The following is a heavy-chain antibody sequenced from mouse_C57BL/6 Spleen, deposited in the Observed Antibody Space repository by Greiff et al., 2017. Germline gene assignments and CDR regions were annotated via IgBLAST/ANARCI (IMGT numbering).Heavy chain of an antibody. D-gene: IGHD1-1*01. CDR1: GFTFSSYA. J-gene: IGHJ4*01. V-gene: IGHV5-9-1*02. CDR2: ISSGGDYI. CDR3: TRGGVVAYYAMDY. Sequence: DVHLVESGEGLVKPGGSLKLSCAASGFTFSSYAMSWVRQTPEKRLEWVAYISSGGDYIYYADTVKGRFTISRDNARNTLYLQMSSLKSEDTAMYYCTRGGVVAYYAMDYWGQGTSVTVSS.